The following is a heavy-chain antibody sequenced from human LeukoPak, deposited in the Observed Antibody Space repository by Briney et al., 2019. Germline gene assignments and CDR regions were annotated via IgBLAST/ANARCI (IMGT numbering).Heavy chain of an antibody. CDR3: ARLSLLTIFGVVIPYFDY. V-gene: IGHV5-51*01. Sequence: GESLKISCKGSGYSFTSYWIGWVRQMPGKGLEWMGIIYPGDSDTRYSPSFQGQVTISADKSISTAYLQWSSLKASDTAMYYCARLSLLTIFGVVIPYFDYWGQGTLVTVSS. J-gene: IGHJ4*02. D-gene: IGHD3-3*01. CDR2: IYPGDSDT. CDR1: GYSFTSYW.